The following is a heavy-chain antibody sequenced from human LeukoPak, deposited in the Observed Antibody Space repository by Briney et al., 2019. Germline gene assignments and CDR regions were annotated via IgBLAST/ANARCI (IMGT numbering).Heavy chain of an antibody. D-gene: IGHD4-23*01. J-gene: IGHJ4*02. Sequence: GASVKVSCKASGYTFTRYFIHWVRQAPGQGLEWMGIINPSSCGTTFAQKFQGRVTMTRDTSTSTVYMELSSLRSDDTAVYYCVRDFYGGNSNGPDHWGQGTLVTVSS. CDR1: GYTFTRYF. CDR3: VRDFYGGNSNGPDH. CDR2: INPSSCGT. V-gene: IGHV1-46*01.